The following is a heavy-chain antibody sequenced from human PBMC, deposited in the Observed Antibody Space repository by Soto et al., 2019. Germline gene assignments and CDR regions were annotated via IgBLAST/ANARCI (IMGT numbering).Heavy chain of an antibody. J-gene: IGHJ4*02. CDR1: GYTLTELS. CDR2: FDPEDGET. Sequence: ASVKVSCKVSGYTLTELSMHWVRQAPGKGLEWMGGFDPEDGETIYAQKFQGRVTMTEDTSTDTAYMELSSLRSEDTAVYYCATDRRLYGDYEFDYWGQGTPVTVSS. D-gene: IGHD4-17*01. V-gene: IGHV1-24*01. CDR3: ATDRRLYGDYEFDY.